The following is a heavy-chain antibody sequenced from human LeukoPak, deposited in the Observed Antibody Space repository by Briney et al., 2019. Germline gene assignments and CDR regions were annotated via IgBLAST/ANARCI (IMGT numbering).Heavy chain of an antibody. CDR1: GYSFNDYS. D-gene: IGHD3-10*01. Sequence: ASVKVSCEASGYSFNDYSMHWVRQAPGQGLEWMGRINSNSGGTSYVQNFQGRVTMTRDTSINTAYMELSGLTSDDTAVYYCARGGSGSGYLYYFDYWGQGTLVSVSS. J-gene: IGHJ4*02. CDR3: ARGGSGSGYLYYFDY. V-gene: IGHV1-2*06. CDR2: INSNSGGT.